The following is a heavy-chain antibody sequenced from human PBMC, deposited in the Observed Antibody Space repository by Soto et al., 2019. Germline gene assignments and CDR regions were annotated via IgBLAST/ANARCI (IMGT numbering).Heavy chain of an antibody. CDR2: ATVTGGST. D-gene: IGHD1-26*01. Sequence: WGSLRLSCAASTMSFNTYGVTWFRQAPGKGLEWVSTATVTGGSTYYADSVKGRFTISRDRSNYTVSLLLNSLRVEDTAIYYCARQRSPEGWFDPWGQGTLVTVSS. V-gene: IGHV3-23*01. CDR3: ARQRSPEGWFDP. CDR1: TMSFNTYG. J-gene: IGHJ5*02.